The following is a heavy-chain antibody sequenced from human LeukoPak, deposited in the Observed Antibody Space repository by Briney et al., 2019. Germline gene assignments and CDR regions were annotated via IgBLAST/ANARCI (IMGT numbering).Heavy chain of an antibody. CDR3: ASYYCSGGSCYSIAFDY. CDR1: GGSISSYY. Sequence: PSETLSLTCTVSGGSISSYYWSWIRQPPGKGLEWIGYIYYSGSTYYNPSLKSRVTISVDTSKNQFSLKLSSVTAADTAVYYCASYYCSGGSCYSIAFDYWGQGTLVTVSS. V-gene: IGHV4-59*12. D-gene: IGHD2-15*01. CDR2: IYYSGST. J-gene: IGHJ4*02.